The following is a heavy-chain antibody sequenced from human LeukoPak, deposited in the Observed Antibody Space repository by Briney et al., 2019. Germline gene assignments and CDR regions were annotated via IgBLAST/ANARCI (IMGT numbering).Heavy chain of an antibody. V-gene: IGHV1-18*01. Sequence: ASVKVSCKASGYTFTSYGISWVRQAPGQGLEWMGWISAYNGNTNYAQKLQGRVTMTTDTSTSTAYMELRSLRSDDTAVYHCARDQVVVVPAARTYYYYGMDVWGQGTTVTVSS. CDR2: ISAYNGNT. CDR1: GYTFTSYG. J-gene: IGHJ6*02. CDR3: ARDQVVVVPAARTYYYYGMDV. D-gene: IGHD2-2*01.